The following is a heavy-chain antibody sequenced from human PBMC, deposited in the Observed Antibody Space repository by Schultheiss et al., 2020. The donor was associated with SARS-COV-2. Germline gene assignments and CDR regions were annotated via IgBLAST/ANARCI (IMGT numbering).Heavy chain of an antibody. CDR2: IYYSGST. V-gene: IGHV4-31*03. J-gene: IGHJ4*02. CDR3: ARVTSSTVTTDY. D-gene: IGHD4-17*01. CDR1: GGSISSGGYY. Sequence: LSLTCTVSGGSISSGGYYWSWIRQHPGKGLEWIGYIYYSGSTYYNPSLKSRVTISVDTSKNQFSLKLSSVTAADTAVYYCARVTSSTVTTDYWGQGTLVTVSS.